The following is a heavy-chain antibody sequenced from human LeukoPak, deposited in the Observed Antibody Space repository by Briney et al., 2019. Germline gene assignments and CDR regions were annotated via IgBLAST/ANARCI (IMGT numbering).Heavy chain of an antibody. V-gene: IGHV3-23*01. Sequence: GGSLRLSCAASGFTFSTYAMSWVRQAPGKGLEWVSVISDSGGSTYHVDSVKGRFTISRDNSKNTLYLQMNSLRAEDTAVYYCAKGDWLDFWGQGTLVTVTS. J-gene: IGHJ4*02. CDR2: ISDSGGST. CDR3: AKGDWLDF. D-gene: IGHD3/OR15-3a*01. CDR1: GFTFSTYA.